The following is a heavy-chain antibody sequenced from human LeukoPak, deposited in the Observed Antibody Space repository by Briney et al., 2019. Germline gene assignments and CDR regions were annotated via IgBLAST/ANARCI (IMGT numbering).Heavy chain of an antibody. CDR2: IRGKAYGGTT. Sequence: GGSLRLSCTASGFTFGDYAMSWVRQAPGKLLEWVDFIRGKAYGGTTEYAASVKGRFTISRDDSKSIAYLQMNSLKTEDTAVYYCTRDGFSDIVVVRGETGFDPWGQGTLVTVSS. V-gene: IGHV3-49*04. CDR3: TRDGFSDIVVVRGETGFDP. D-gene: IGHD2-2*01. J-gene: IGHJ5*02. CDR1: GFTFGDYA.